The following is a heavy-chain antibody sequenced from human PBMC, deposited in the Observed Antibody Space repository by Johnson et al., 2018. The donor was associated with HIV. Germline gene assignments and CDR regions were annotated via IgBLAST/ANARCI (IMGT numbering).Heavy chain of an antibody. D-gene: IGHD3-10*02. CDR3: ARPLYYVDAFDL. Sequence: QVQLVESGGGVVQPGRSLRLSCAASGFTFNSYPMHWVRQAPGKGLEWVAVISYDGSNKYYADSVKGRFTISSDNSKNTLYMQRHSRRAEDTAVYYCARPLYYVDAFDLWGQGTMVTVSS. V-gene: IGHV3-30*04. CDR2: ISYDGSNK. CDR1: GFTFNSYP. J-gene: IGHJ3*01.